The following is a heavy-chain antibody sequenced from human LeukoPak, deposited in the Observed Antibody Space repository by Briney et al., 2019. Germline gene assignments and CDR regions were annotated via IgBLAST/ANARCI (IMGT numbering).Heavy chain of an antibody. Sequence: ASVKVSCKASGGTFSSYAISWVRQAPGQGLEWMGGIIPIFGTANYAQKFQGRVTITADESTSTAYMELSSLRSEDTAVYYCARTTYYYGSGSGGVFDYWGQGTLVTVSS. CDR1: GGTFSSYA. CDR3: ARTTYYYGSGSGGVFDY. D-gene: IGHD3-10*01. V-gene: IGHV1-69*13. J-gene: IGHJ4*02. CDR2: IIPIFGTA.